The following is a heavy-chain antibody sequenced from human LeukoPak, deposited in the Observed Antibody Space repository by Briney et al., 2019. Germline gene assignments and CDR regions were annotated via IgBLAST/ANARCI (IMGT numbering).Heavy chain of an antibody. V-gene: IGHV1-69*04. Sequence: SVKVSCKASGGTFSSYAISWVRQAPGQGLEWMGRIIPILGIADYAQKFQGRVTITADKSTSTAYMELSSLRPEDTAVYYCARDGIVGATRRYYFDYWGQGTLVTVSS. J-gene: IGHJ4*02. CDR3: ARDGIVGATRRYYFDY. CDR1: GGTFSSYA. D-gene: IGHD1-26*01. CDR2: IIPILGIA.